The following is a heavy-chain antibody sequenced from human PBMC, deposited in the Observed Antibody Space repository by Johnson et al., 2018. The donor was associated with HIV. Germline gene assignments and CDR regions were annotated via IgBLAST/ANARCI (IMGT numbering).Heavy chain of an antibody. J-gene: IGHJ3*02. CDR3: AGAWNDAFDI. D-gene: IGHD1-1*01. CDR1: GFSVTTDY. CDR2: IYSGGNA. V-gene: IGHV3-53*01. Sequence: VQLVESGGGLIQPGGSLRLSCAASGFSVTTDYMNWVRQAPGKGLEWVSLIYSGGNADYADSVKGRLTITRNNSKNTLYLQMNSRRVEDRAVDYCAGAWNDAFDIWGQGTLFTVSS.